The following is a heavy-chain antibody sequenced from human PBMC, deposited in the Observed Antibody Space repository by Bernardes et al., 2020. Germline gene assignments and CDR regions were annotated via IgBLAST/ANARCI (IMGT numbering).Heavy chain of an antibody. Sequence: SETLSLTCSVSGGSISTGGYYWSWIRQHPGKGLEWIGYIYYSGITYYNPSLKSRLTISMDTSKNQFSLKLSSVTAADTAVYYCARRIVVAGLFDYWGQGTLVTVSS. CDR2: IYYSGIT. CDR1: GGSISTGGYY. CDR3: ARRIVVAGLFDY. J-gene: IGHJ4*02. V-gene: IGHV4-31*03. D-gene: IGHD6-19*01.